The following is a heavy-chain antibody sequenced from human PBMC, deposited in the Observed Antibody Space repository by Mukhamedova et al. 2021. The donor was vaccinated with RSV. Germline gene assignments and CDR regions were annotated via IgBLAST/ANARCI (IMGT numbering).Heavy chain of an antibody. Sequence: IRQPPGKALEWLALIYWDDDRRYSPSLKSRLTITKDTSKNQVVLTLAHVDPVDTATYFCAHSGGVAMAVPLDSWGQGTLVTVSS. CDR3: AHSGGVAMAVPLDS. J-gene: IGHJ4*02. V-gene: IGHV2-5*02. CDR2: IYWDDDR. D-gene: IGHD2-8*02.